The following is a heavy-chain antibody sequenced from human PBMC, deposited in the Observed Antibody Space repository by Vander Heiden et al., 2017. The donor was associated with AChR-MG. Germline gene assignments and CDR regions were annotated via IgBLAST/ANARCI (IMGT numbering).Heavy chain of an antibody. Sequence: EVRLVESGGGLVTPGGSLRLSCAASGFTFSTYAMNGVRQAPGKGLEWVASISDTSTYIYDADAVKGRFTISRDNAKNSLYLQMKRMRGEDTAVYYCAKNTGRGIVAFDPWGQGTLVTVSS. V-gene: IGHV3-21*01. CDR3: AKNTGRGIVAFDP. CDR2: ISDTSTYI. CDR1: GFTFSTYA. J-gene: IGHJ5*02. D-gene: IGHD1-26*01.